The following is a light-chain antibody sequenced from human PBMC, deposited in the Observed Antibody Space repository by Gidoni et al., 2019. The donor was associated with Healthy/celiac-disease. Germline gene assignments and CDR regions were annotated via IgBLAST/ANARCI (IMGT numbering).Light chain of an antibody. Sequence: VASGQTVRNTCQGNSLRSYYASWYQKKPGQAPVLVIYGKNSRPSGIPGRFSCSRSGHTASLTITGAQAEDEADYNCSSRDSHLGFGGGTKLTVL. CDR2: GKN. CDR1: SLRSYY. J-gene: IGLJ2*01. V-gene: IGLV3-19*01. CDR3: SSRDSHLG.